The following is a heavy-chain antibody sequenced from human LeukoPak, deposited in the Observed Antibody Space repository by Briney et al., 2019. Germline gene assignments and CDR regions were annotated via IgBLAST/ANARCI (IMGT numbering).Heavy chain of an antibody. Sequence: GESLKISCQGSGSTFTSYWIGWARQLPGKGLEWMGIIYPGDSDTRYSPSFQAQVTISADKSISTAYLQWSSLKASDTAMYYCATLLRFPLLGPWGQGTLVTVSS. J-gene: IGHJ5*02. V-gene: IGHV5-51*01. CDR3: ATLLRFPLLGP. D-gene: IGHD2-21*02. CDR2: IYPGDSDT. CDR1: GSTFTSYW.